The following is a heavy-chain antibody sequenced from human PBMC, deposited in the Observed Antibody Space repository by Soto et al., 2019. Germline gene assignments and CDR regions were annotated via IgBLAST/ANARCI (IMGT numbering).Heavy chain of an antibody. V-gene: IGHV4-59*01. CDR1: CGSISSYY. Sequence: SETLSLTCTVSCGSISSYYWSWIRQPPGKGLEWIGYIYYSGSTNYNPSLKSRVTISVDTSKNQFSLKLSSVTAADTAVYYCARLRDYDFWSGYYYYFAYWGKGPLVTVSS. CDR2: IYYSGST. D-gene: IGHD3-3*01. CDR3: ARLRDYDFWSGYYYYFAY. J-gene: IGHJ4*02.